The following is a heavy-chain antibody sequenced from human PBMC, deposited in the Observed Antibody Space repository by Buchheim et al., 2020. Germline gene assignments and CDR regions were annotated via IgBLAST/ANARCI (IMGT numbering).Heavy chain of an antibody. Sequence: QVQLVQSGAEVKKPGASVKVSCKASGYTFTSYYMHWVRQAPGQGLEWMGIINPSGGSTSYAQKFQGRVTMTRVTSTSTVYMELSSLRSEDTAVYYCAREGMSCSGGSCFPGCDYWGQGTL. CDR3: AREGMSCSGGSCFPGCDY. J-gene: IGHJ4*02. V-gene: IGHV1-46*01. D-gene: IGHD2-15*01. CDR1: GYTFTSYY. CDR2: INPSGGST.